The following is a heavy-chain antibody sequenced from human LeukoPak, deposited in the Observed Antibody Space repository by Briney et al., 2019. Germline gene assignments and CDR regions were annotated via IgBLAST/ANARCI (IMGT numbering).Heavy chain of an antibody. J-gene: IGHJ4*02. CDR3: AKYAPPTTVVTRFFDY. CDR2: IKSKTDGGTT. D-gene: IGHD4-23*01. Sequence: PGGSLRLSCAASGFTFSNAWMNWVRQAPGKGLEWVGRIKSKTDGGTTDYAAPVKGRFTISRDDSKNTLYLQMNSLKTEDTAVYYCAKYAPPTTVVTRFFDYWGQGTLVTVSS. CDR1: GFTFSNAW. V-gene: IGHV3-15*07.